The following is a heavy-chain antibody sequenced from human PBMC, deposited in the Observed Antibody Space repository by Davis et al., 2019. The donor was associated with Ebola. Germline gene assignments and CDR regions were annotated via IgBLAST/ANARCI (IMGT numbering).Heavy chain of an antibody. CDR3: AKVRVGSGWYFDY. V-gene: IGHV1-24*01. CDR1: PYSLTVLA. CDR2: FDPEDGEI. J-gene: IGHJ4*02. D-gene: IGHD6-19*01. Sequence: AASVKVSCKVSPYSLTVLALQWVRQAPGKGLEWMGGFDPEDGEIVYAQKFQGRVTMTEDTSTDTAYMELRSLRSDDTAVYYCAKVRVGSGWYFDYWGQGTLVTVSS.